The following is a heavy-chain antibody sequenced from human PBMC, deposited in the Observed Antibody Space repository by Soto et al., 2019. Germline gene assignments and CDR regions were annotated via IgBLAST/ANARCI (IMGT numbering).Heavy chain of an antibody. CDR3: ARGVVVVARYWFDP. J-gene: IGHJ5*02. CDR2: IYSGGST. Sequence: EVQLVESGGGLIQPGGSLRLSCAASGFTVSSNYMSWVRQAPGKGLEWVSVIYSGGSTYYADSVKGRFTISRDNSKNTLYLQMNSLRAEDTAVYYCARGVVVVARYWFDPWGQGTLVTVSS. D-gene: IGHD2-15*01. CDR1: GFTVSSNY. V-gene: IGHV3-53*01.